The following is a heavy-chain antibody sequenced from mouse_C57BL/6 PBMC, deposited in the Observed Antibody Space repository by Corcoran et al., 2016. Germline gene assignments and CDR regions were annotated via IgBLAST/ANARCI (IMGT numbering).Heavy chain of an antibody. V-gene: IGHV1-75*01. CDR3: ARGGDYYGSSAWFAY. D-gene: IGHD1-1*01. J-gene: IGHJ3*01. CDR2: IFPGSGST. CDR1: GYTCTDYY. Sequence: VHLQQSGPELVKPGPSVKISCKASGYTCTDYYINRVKQRPGQGLEWIGWIFPGSGSTYYNEKFEGKATLTVDKSSSTAYMLLSSLTSEDSAVYFCARGGDYYGSSAWFAYWVQGTLVTVS.